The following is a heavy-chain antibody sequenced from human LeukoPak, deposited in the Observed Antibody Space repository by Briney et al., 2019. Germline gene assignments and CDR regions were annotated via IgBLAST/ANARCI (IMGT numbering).Heavy chain of an antibody. V-gene: IGHV1-2*02. Sequence: ASVKVSCKASGYTFTGYYMHWVRQAPGQGLEWMGWINPNSGGTNYAQKFQGRVTMTRDTSISTAYMELSRMRSDDTAVYYCARGKGYYDSSGYYSPTFDYWGRGTLVTVSS. CDR3: ARGKGYYDSSGYYSPTFDY. D-gene: IGHD3-22*01. J-gene: IGHJ4*02. CDR2: INPNSGGT. CDR1: GYTFTGYY.